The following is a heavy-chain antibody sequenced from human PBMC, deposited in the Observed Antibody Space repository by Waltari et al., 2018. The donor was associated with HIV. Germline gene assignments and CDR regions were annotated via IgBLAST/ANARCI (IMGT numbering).Heavy chain of an antibody. CDR2: SSSSSSYI. CDR3: ARDPRRDPTLYYFDY. J-gene: IGHJ4*02. Sequence: EVQLVESGGGLVKPGGSLRLSCAASGFTFSSYSMNWVRQAPGKGLEWVSSSSSSSSYIYYADSVKGRFTISRDNAKNSLYLQMNSLRAEDTAVYYCARDPRRDPTLYYFDYWGQGTLFTVSS. D-gene: IGHD1-26*01. V-gene: IGHV3-21*01. CDR1: GFTFSSYS.